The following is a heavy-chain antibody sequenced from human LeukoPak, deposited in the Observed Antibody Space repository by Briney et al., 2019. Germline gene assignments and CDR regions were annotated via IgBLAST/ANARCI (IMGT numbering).Heavy chain of an antibody. CDR3: AKAWSSTSCYGY. Sequence: SCKAPGFTFSSYAMSWVRQAPGKGLEWVSAISGSGGSTYYADSVKGRFTISRDNSKNTLYLQMNSLRAEDTAVYYCAKAWSSTSCYGYWGQGTLVTVSS. D-gene: IGHD2-2*01. V-gene: IGHV3-23*01. CDR1: GFTFSSYA. CDR2: ISGSGGST. J-gene: IGHJ4*02.